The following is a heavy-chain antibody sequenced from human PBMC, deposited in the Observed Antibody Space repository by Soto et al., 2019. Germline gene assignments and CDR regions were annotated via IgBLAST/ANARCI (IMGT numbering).Heavy chain of an antibody. D-gene: IGHD6-6*01. Sequence: GGSLRLSCAASGFTFSSHAMDWLRQAPGTEPEWVSFVNSNGGSTSYADSVKGRFTISRDNAKNTLYLQMNSLRAEDTAVYYCARVTGSSIAAHGYYYYYMDVWGKGTTVTVSS. CDR1: GFTFSSHA. J-gene: IGHJ6*03. CDR2: VNSNGGST. V-gene: IGHV3-74*01. CDR3: ARVTGSSIAAHGYYYYYMDV.